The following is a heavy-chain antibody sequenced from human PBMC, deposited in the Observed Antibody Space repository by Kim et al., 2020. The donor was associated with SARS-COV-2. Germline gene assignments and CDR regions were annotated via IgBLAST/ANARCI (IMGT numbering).Heavy chain of an antibody. D-gene: IGHD6-19*01. Sequence: ADSVKGRFTISRDNAKNSLYLQMNSLRAEDTAVYYCAGDEIAVAGYFDYWGQGTLVTVSS. V-gene: IGHV3-21*01. CDR3: AGDEIAVAGYFDY. J-gene: IGHJ4*02.